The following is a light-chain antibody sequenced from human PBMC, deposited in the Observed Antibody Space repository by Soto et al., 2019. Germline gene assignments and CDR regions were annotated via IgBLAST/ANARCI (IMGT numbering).Light chain of an antibody. CDR1: QSVGRN. J-gene: IGKJ4*01. Sequence: EIVMTQSPATLSVSPGERVILSCRASQSVGRNLAWYQQKPGQAPRLLIYDASTRATGIPDRYSGSGSGTEFTLTIDGLQSEDFATYHCQKYYNWPLTFGGGTKVEIK. V-gene: IGKV3-15*01. CDR3: QKYYNWPLT. CDR2: DAS.